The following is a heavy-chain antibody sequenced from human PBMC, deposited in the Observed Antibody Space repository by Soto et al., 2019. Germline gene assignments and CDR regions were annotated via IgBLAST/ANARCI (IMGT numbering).Heavy chain of an antibody. V-gene: IGHV3-7*04. CDR3: ARFYYDSGGYLPSPYYYYYGMDV. D-gene: IGHD3-22*01. CDR1: GFTFSSYW. Sequence: GGSLRLSCAASGFTFSSYWRSWVRQATGKGLEWVANIKQDGSEKYYVDSVKGRFTISRDNAKNSLYLQMNSLRAEDTAVYYCARFYYDSGGYLPSPYYYYYGMDVWGQGTTVTVSS. J-gene: IGHJ6*02. CDR2: IKQDGSEK.